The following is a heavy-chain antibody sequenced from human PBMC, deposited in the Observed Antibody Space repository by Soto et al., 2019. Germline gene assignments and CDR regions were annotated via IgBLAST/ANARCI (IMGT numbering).Heavy chain of an antibody. CDR3: ARLIGNSWLDS. V-gene: IGHV6-1*01. CDR2: TYYRSKWEN. J-gene: IGHJ5*01. D-gene: IGHD2-8*01. Sequence: SQTLSLTCAISGDSVSTNSATWYWIRQSPSRGLEWLGRTYYRSKWENDYAVSMKGRITINPDTSNNQFSLQLNSVTPDDTAVYYCARLIGNSWLDSWGQGTLVTVSS. CDR1: GDSVSTNSAT.